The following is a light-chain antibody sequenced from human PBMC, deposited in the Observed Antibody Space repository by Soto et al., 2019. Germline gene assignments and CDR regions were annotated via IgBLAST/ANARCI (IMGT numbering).Light chain of an antibody. J-gene: IGLJ1*01. CDR3: QSYDSSLSGYV. CDR1: SSNIGAGYG. CDR2: GNS. V-gene: IGLV1-40*01. Sequence: QSVRTQPPSVSGAPGQRVTISCTGSSSNIGAGYGVHWYQQLPGTAPKLLIYGNSNRPSGVPDRFSGSKSGTSASLAITGLQAEDEADYYCQSYDSSLSGYVFGTGTKVTVL.